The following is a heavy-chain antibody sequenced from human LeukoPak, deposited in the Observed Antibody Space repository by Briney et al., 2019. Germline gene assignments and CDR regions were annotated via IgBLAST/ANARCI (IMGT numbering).Heavy chain of an antibody. J-gene: IGHJ4*02. Sequence: SQTLSLTCTVSGGSISSGGYYWSWIRQHPEKGLEWIGYIYYSGSTYYNPSLKSRVTISVDTSKNQFSLKLSSVTAADTAVYYCARGLGYCSSTSCSGTGTTVDYWGQGTLVTVSS. CDR3: ARGLGYCSSTSCSGTGTTVDY. V-gene: IGHV4-31*03. D-gene: IGHD2-2*01. CDR2: IYYSGST. CDR1: GGSISSGGYY.